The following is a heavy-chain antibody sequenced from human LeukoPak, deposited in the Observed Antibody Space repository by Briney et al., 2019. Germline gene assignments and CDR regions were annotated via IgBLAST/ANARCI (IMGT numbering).Heavy chain of an antibody. J-gene: IGHJ4*02. CDR1: GFSLTTYGVG. CDR2: IYWDDEK. D-gene: IGHD2-15*01. Sequence: SGPTLVKPTQTLTLTCSFSGFSLTTYGVGVGWIRQPPGKALEGLALIYWDDEKRYRPSLRTRLTITKDTYKSQVVLTLTNMDPVDTATYYCAHLNFYIDGGYSRAFDYWGQGTLVTVSS. CDR3: AHLNFYIDGGYSRAFDY. V-gene: IGHV2-5*02.